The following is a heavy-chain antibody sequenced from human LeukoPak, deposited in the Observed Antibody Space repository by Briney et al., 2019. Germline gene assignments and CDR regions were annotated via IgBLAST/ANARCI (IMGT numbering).Heavy chain of an antibody. CDR1: GASTASHY. CDR2: MFDTVST. D-gene: IGHD5-18*01. J-gene: IGHJ4*02. CDR3: ATIKRGSTYGYFDF. V-gene: IGHV4-59*11. Sequence: SETLSLNCTVSGASTASHYWTWLRQPPGKELEWIAYMFDTVSTKSNPSLKSRLTLSVDTSKKQLSLRLSSVTAADTAVYYCATIKRGSTYGYFDFWGQGIKVTVSS.